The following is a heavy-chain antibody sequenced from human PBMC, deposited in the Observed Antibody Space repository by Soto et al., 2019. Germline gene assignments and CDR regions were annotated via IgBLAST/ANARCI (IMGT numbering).Heavy chain of an antibody. V-gene: IGHV1-69*06. CDR3: AKAKESGSYYAWDFDY. CDR2: IIPIFGTA. J-gene: IGHJ4*02. Sequence: SVKVSCKASGGTFSSYAISWVRQAPGQGLEWMGGIIPIFGTANYAQKFQGRVTITADKSTSTAYMELSSLRSEDTAVYYCAKAKESGSYYAWDFDYWGQGTLVTVSS. D-gene: IGHD1-26*01. CDR1: GGTFSSYA.